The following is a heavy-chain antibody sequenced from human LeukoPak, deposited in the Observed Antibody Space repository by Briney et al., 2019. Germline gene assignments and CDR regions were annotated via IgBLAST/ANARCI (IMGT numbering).Heavy chain of an antibody. V-gene: IGHV1-18*01. CDR1: GYTFTTYG. CDR2: ISPYNGDT. D-gene: IGHD4-11*01. Sequence: GASVKVSCKASGYTFTTYGISWVRQAPGQGLEWVGWISPYNGDTNYAQKLQGRVTVTTDTSTSTAYMELRSLRADDTAVYFCARGPSFSNSLYYYYYYMDVWAKGTAVTVSS. J-gene: IGHJ6*03. CDR3: ARGPSFSNSLYYYYYYMDV.